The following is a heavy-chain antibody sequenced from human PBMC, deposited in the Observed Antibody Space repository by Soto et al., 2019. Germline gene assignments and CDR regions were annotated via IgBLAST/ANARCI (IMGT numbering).Heavy chain of an antibody. CDR3: ASSGAYSFDY. CDR1: GGSFSGYY. V-gene: IGHV4-34*01. D-gene: IGHD3-10*01. CDR2: INHSGST. J-gene: IGHJ4*02. Sequence: QVQLQQWGAGLLKPSETLSLTCAVYGGSFSGYYWRWIRQPPGKGLEWIGEINHSGSTNYNPSLRRRVTTSVATSKNQFPLKLSSVTAADTAEYYCASSGAYSFDYWGQGTLVTVSS.